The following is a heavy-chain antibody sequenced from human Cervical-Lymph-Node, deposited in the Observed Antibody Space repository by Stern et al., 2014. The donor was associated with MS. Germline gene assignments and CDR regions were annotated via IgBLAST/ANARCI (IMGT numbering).Heavy chain of an antibody. D-gene: IGHD1-26*01. CDR2: VYYTGTT. J-gene: IGHJ4*02. CDR1: GCSITSSSYY. Sequence: QLQLQESGPGLVKPSETLSLTCTVSGCSITSSSYYWGWTRQPPGRGLEYIGTVYYTGTTFYHPSPKSRVTISGDTSQNQAALQLTSVTAADTAVYYCVRPDIMGTIWNWGQGTLVTVSS. V-gene: IGHV4-39*01. CDR3: VRPDIMGTIWN.